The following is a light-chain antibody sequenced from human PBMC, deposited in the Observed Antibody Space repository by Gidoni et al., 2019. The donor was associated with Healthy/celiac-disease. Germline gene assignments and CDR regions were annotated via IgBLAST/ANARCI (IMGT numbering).Light chain of an antibody. J-gene: IGKJ3*01. CDR3: QQSYSTPVFT. CDR2: AAS. Sequence: TQSPSSLSASVGDRVTITCRASQGISSYLNWYQQKPGKAPKLLIEAASSLQSGVPSRFSGSGSGTDFTLTISSLQPEDFATYYCQQSYSTPVFTFGPGTKVDIK. CDR1: QGISSY. V-gene: IGKV1-39*01.